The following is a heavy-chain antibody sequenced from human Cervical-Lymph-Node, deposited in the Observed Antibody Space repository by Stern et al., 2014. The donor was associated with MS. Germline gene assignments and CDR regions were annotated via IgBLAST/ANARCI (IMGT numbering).Heavy chain of an antibody. V-gene: IGHV4-38-2*02. CDR1: NYSISSGFY. CDR3: ARGYYFDY. CDR2: IYHRGRA. Sequence: VQLVESGPGLVKPSETLSLTCTVSNYSISSGFYWGWIRQPPGKGLEWIALIYHRGRAFYNASLESRVTVSVDTSRNQLSLELKSVTAADTAVYYCARGYYFDYWGPGTLVTVSS. J-gene: IGHJ4*01.